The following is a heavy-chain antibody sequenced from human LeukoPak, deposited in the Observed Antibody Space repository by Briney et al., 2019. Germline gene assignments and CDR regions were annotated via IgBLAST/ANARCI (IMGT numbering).Heavy chain of an antibody. Sequence: SETLSLTCTVSGGSISSSSYYWGWIRQPPGKGLEWIGSIYYSGSTYYNPSLKSRVTISVDTSKNQLSLKLSSVTAADTAVYYCARQAYYYGSGSYYSPFDYWGQGTLVTVSS. CDR1: GGSISSSSYY. J-gene: IGHJ4*02. CDR3: ARQAYYYGSGSYYSPFDY. D-gene: IGHD3-10*01. CDR2: IYYSGST. V-gene: IGHV4-39*01.